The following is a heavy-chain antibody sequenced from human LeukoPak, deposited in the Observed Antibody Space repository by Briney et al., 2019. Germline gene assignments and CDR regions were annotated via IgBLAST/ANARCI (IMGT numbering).Heavy chain of an antibody. CDR3: ARDASDHDAFDI. V-gene: IGHV4-61*02. CDR2: IYTSGST. D-gene: IGHD2-21*01. CDR1: GGSISSGSYY. J-gene: IGHJ3*02. Sequence: SETLSLTCTVSGGSISSGSYYWSWIRQPAGKGLEWIGRIYTSGSTNYNPSLKSRVTISVDTSKNQFSLKLSSVTAADTAVYYCARDASDHDAFDIWGQGTMVTVSS.